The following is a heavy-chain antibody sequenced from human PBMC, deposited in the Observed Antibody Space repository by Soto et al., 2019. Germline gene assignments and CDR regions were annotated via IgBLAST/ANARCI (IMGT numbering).Heavy chain of an antibody. CDR3: TTTRRARLGVPPYHGMAV. J-gene: IGHJ6*02. CDR1: GDSLSSYT. Sequence: QVQLVQSGAEVRKPGSSVTVSCQASGDSLSSYTVTWIRQAPGQGLEWVGGLIPFYGPGDYAQSFRGRVTITADEAKNTVYMELASLISEDTGVYYCTTTRRARLGVPPYHGMAVWGQGTTVTVSS. V-gene: IGHV1-69*01. CDR2: LIPFYGPG.